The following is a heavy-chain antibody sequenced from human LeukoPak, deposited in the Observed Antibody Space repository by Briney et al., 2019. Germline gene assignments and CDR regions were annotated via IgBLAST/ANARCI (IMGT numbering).Heavy chain of an antibody. CDR3: ARQEIGLRSFDP. D-gene: IGHD3/OR15-3a*01. Sequence: SETLSLTCTVSGGSISSALYHWGWIRQPPGKNLEWLGSVYYTGSTHNNPSLKSRVTISVDTSKNQFSLNLSSVTAADTAVYYCARQEIGLRSFDPWGQGTLVIVSS. V-gene: IGHV4-39*01. CDR2: VYYTGST. J-gene: IGHJ5*02. CDR1: GGSISSALYH.